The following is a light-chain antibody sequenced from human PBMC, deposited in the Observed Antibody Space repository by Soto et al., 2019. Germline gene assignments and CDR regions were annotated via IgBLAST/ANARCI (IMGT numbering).Light chain of an antibody. Sequence: IQMTQSPATLSASVGDTVTITCPASQSVSSWLAWYQQKPGKAPNLLIYEASTLQSGVPSRFSGSGSGTEFTLTISSLQPEDFATYYCQHANSYPGTFGGGTKVDI. J-gene: IGKJ4*02. CDR1: QSVSSW. V-gene: IGKV1-5*03. CDR2: EAS. CDR3: QHANSYPGT.